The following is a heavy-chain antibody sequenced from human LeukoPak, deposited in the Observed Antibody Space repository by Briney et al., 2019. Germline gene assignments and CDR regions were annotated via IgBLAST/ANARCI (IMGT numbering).Heavy chain of an antibody. CDR1: GFTFSSYA. J-gene: IGHJ6*03. D-gene: IGHD3-3*01. CDR3: ARHPGVEFNTIFGVVKRNTYYYYYMDV. CDR2: ISYDGSNK. Sequence: QPGGSLRLSCAASGFTFSSYAMHWVRQAPGKGLEWVAVISYDGSNKYYADSVKGRFTISRDNSKNTLYLQMNSLRAEDTAVYYCARHPGVEFNTIFGVVKRNTYYYYYMDVWGKGTTVTVSS. V-gene: IGHV3-30-3*01.